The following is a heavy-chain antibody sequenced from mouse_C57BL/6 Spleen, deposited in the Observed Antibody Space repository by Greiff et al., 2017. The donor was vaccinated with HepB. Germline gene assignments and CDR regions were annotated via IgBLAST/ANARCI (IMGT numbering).Heavy chain of an antibody. D-gene: IGHD1-1*01. Sequence: QVQLQQPGAELVRPGTSVKLSCKASGYTFTSYWMHWVKQRPGQGLEWIGVIDPSDSYTNYNQKFKGKATLTVDTSSSTAYKQLSSLTSEDSAVYYWAIPTTVVAHWYFDVWGTGTTVTVSS. CDR2: IDPSDSYT. V-gene: IGHV1-59*01. CDR1: GYTFTSYW. CDR3: AIPTTVVAHWYFDV. J-gene: IGHJ1*03.